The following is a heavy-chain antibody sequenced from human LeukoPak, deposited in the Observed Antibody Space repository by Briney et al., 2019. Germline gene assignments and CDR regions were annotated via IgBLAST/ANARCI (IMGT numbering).Heavy chain of an antibody. D-gene: IGHD2-2*01. CDR1: GGSFSGYY. CDR2: INHSGST. V-gene: IGHV4-34*01. J-gene: IGHJ5*02. Sequence: SETLSLTCAVYGGSFSGYYWSWIRQPPGKGLEWIGEINHSGSTNYNPSLKSRVTISVDTSKNQFSLKLSSVTAADTAVYYCARGGFGSGIIVVPAARPSAAWFDPWGQGTLVTVSS. CDR3: ARGGFGSGIIVVPAARPSAAWFDP.